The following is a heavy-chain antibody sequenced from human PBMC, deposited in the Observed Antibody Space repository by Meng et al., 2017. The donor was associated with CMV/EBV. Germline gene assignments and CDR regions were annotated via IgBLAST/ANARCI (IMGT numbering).Heavy chain of an antibody. J-gene: IGHJ4*02. CDR3: ARGFGARDY. CDR1: GGSFSGYY. CDR2: INHSGST. V-gene: IGHV4-34*01. D-gene: IGHD3-16*01. Sequence: GSMRLSCAVYGGSFSGYYWSWIRQPPGKGLEWIGEINHSGSTNYNPSLKSRVTISVDTSKNQFSLKLSSVTAADTAVYYCARGFGARDYWGQGTLVTVSS.